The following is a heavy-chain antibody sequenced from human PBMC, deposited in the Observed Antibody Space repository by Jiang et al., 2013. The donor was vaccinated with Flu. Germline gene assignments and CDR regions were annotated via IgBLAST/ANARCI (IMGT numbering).Heavy chain of an antibody. CDR2: IRPDGSEE. Sequence: VQLVESGGGLVQPGGSLRVSCAASGFSFRDYYMSWIRQAPGKGLEWLANIRPDGSEEYYVDAVKGRFTISRDNAKNSLYLQMSSLRVDDTAVYFCATDWKWGWDHWGQGAPVTVSS. J-gene: IGHJ4*02. CDR3: ATDWKWGWDH. V-gene: IGHV3-7*03. D-gene: IGHD1-1*01. CDR1: GFSFRDYY.